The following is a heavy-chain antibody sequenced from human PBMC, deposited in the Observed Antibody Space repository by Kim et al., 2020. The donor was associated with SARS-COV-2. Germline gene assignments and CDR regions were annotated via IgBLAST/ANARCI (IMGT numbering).Heavy chain of an antibody. V-gene: IGHV3-13*01. CDR3: ARGDYDRRGYYYYYYMDV. D-gene: IGHD3-22*01. CDR2: IGTAGDT. J-gene: IGHJ6*03. Sequence: GGSPRLSCAASGFTFSSYDMHWVRQATGKGLEWVSAIGTAGDTYYPGSVKGRFTISRENAKNSLYLQMNSLGAGDTAVYYCARGDYDRRGYYYYYYMDVWGKGTTVTVSS. CDR1: GFTFSSYD.